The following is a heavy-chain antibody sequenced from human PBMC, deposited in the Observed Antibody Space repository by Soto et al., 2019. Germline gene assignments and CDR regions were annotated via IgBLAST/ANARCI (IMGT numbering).Heavy chain of an antibody. D-gene: IGHD2-15*01. CDR2: INHSGST. J-gene: IGHJ4*02. Sequence: QVQLQQWGAGLLKPSETLSLTCAVYGGSFSGNYWSWIRQPPGKGLEWIGGINHSGSTNYNPSLKSRVTVSLDTSKNQFSLKLSSVTAADTAVYYCANWWPLDYWGQGTLVTVSS. V-gene: IGHV4-34*01. CDR1: GGSFSGNY. CDR3: ANWWPLDY.